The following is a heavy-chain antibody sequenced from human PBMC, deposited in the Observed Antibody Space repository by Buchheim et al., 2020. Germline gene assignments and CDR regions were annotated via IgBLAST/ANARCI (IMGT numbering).Heavy chain of an antibody. J-gene: IGHJ1*01. D-gene: IGHD3-10*01. Sequence: EVQLVESGGGLVQPGGSLRLSCGASGFTFTTYWMSWVRQAPGKGLEWLANIKQDGSEKYYVDSVKGRFTISRDNAKNSLYLQMNSLRVEDTAVYYCATDPHYPSGSYWGRGTL. V-gene: IGHV3-7*04. CDR3: ATDPHYPSGSY. CDR1: GFTFTTYW. CDR2: IKQDGSEK.